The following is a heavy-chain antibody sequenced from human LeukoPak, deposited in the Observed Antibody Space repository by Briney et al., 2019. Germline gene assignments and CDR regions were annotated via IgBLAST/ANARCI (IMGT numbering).Heavy chain of an antibody. CDR1: GGSFSSYY. Sequence: PSETLSPTCAVYGGSFSSYYWNWIRQPLGKGLEWIGEINHSGITNYNPSLKSRVTISVDTSKNQLSLKLSSVTAADTSVYYCVRDYGSGRVDYWGQGTLVTVSS. D-gene: IGHD3-10*01. J-gene: IGHJ4*02. CDR3: VRDYGSGRVDY. CDR2: INHSGIT. V-gene: IGHV4-34*01.